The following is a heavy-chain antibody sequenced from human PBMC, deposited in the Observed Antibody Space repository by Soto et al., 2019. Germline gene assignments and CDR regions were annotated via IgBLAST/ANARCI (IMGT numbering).Heavy chain of an antibody. CDR2: INPNSGGT. CDR1: GYTFTGYY. CDR3: ARGGVVVAAAANYYYYYYMDV. D-gene: IGHD2-15*01. V-gene: IGHV1-2*04. J-gene: IGHJ6*03. Sequence: QVQLVQSGAEVKKPGASVKVSCKASGYTFTGYYMHWVRQAPGQGLEWMGWINPNSGGTNFAQNFQGWATRTGDTSISTAYMELSRLRSDDTAVYYCARGGVVVAAAANYYYYYYMDVWGKGTTVTVSS.